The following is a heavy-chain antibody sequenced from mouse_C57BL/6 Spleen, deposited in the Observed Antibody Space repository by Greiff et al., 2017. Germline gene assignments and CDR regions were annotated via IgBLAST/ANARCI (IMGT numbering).Heavy chain of an antibody. CDR2: IDPSDSET. CDR1: GYTFTSYW. Sequence: QLQQPGAELVRPGSSVKLSCKASGYTFTSYWMHWVKQRPIQGLEWIGNIDPSDSETHYNQKFKDKATLTVDKSSSTAYMQLSSLTSEDSAVYYCARWDYKGYFDYWGQGTTLTVSS. V-gene: IGHV1-52*01. J-gene: IGHJ2*01. CDR3: ARWDYKGYFDY. D-gene: IGHD2-12*01.